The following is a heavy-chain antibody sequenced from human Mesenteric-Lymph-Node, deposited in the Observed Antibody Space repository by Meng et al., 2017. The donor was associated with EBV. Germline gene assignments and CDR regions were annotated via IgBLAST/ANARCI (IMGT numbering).Heavy chain of an antibody. V-gene: IGHV4-61*01. CDR1: GGSVNRGTFY. CDR3: VRGAAIGPRYFDY. CDR2: IYYSGTT. Sequence: QVQLQEAGPGLVKPSGTLSLTCTVSGGSVNRGTFYWRWIRQPQGKGLEWISYIYYSGTTNYNPSLKGRITISLDTSKNQFSLKLSSVTDADTAVYYCVRGAAIGPRYFDYWGQGTLVTVSS. J-gene: IGHJ4*02. D-gene: IGHD6-25*01.